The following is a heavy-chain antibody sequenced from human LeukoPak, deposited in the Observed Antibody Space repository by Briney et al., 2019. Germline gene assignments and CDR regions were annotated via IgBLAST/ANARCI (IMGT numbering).Heavy chain of an antibody. J-gene: IGHJ4*02. CDR2: IYYSGST. D-gene: IGHD2-2*01. CDR3: ARFKLIPAAIRAGGYFDY. V-gene: IGHV4-31*03. CDR1: GGSISSGGYY. Sequence: PSETLSLTRTVSGGSISSGGYYWSWIRQHPGKGLEWIGYIYYSGSTYYNLSLKSRVTISVDTSKNQFSLKLSSVTAADTAVYYCARFKLIPAAIRAGGYFDYWGQGTLVTVSS.